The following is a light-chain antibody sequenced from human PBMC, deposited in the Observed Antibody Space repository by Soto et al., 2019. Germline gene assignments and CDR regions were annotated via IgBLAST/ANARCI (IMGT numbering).Light chain of an antibody. V-gene: IGLV2-8*01. CDR1: STDIGGNNY. CDR2: ENT. Sequence: QSVLTQSPSASGAPGQTVTISCTGTSTDIGGNNYVYWYQQHPGKAPKLMIYENTKRPSGVPDRFSGSMSGTSASLAISGLLAEDEADYYCRSYGGSYRDVVFGTGTKLTVL. CDR3: RSYGGSYRDVV. J-gene: IGLJ2*01.